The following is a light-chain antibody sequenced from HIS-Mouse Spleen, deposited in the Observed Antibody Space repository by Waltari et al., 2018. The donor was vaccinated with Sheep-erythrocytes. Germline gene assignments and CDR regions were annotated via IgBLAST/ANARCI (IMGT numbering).Light chain of an antibody. CDR3: QSADSSGTYPV. CDR1: AFPKQY. J-gene: IGLJ2*01. Sequence: SYELTQPPSVSVPPGQTARITCSGDAFPKQYAYWYQQKPGQAPVLVIYKDSERPSGIPERFSGSSSGTTVTLTISGVQAEDEADYYCQSADSSGTYPVFGGGTKLTVL. V-gene: IGLV3-25*03. CDR2: KDS.